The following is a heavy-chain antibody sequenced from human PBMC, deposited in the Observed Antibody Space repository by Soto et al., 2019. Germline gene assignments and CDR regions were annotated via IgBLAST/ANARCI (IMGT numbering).Heavy chain of an antibody. Sequence: QVQLQESGPGLVKPSDTLSLTCAVSGYSISSSNWWGWIRQPPGKGLEWIGYIYYSGTTYYNPSLKSRVTMSVDTSKHQCSLKLTSVPAVDTAVYYCASREIQGPIDYWGQGTLVTVSS. D-gene: IGHD1-26*01. CDR1: GYSISSSNW. J-gene: IGHJ4*02. V-gene: IGHV4-28*01. CDR3: ASREIQGPIDY. CDR2: IYYSGTT.